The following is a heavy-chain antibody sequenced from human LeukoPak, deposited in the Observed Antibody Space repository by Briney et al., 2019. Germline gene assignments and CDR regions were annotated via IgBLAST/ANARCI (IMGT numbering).Heavy chain of an antibody. J-gene: IGHJ5*02. CDR3: AREGVLRFLEWPYRGFDP. CDR2: IKQDGSEK. V-gene: IGHV3-7*01. CDR1: GFTFSSYW. D-gene: IGHD3-3*01. Sequence: GGSLRLSCAASGFTFSSYWMSWVRQAPGKGLEWVANIKQDGSEKYYVDSVKGRFTISRDNAKNSLYLQMNSLRAEDTAVYYCAREGVLRFLEWPYRGFDPWGQGTLVTVSS.